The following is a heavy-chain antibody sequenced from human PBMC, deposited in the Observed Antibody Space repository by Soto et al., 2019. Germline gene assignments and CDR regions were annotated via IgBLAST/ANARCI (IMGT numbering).Heavy chain of an antibody. Sequence: GASVKVSCKASGGTFSSYAISWVRQAPGQGLEWMGGIIPIFGTANYAQKFQGRVTITADESTSTAYMELSSLRSEDTAVYYCARETKYCSSTRCSKKNYYYYGMDVWGQGTTVTVS. V-gene: IGHV1-69*13. J-gene: IGHJ6*02. CDR1: GGTFSSYA. CDR3: ARETKYCSSTRCSKKNYYYYGMDV. CDR2: IIPIFGTA. D-gene: IGHD2-2*01.